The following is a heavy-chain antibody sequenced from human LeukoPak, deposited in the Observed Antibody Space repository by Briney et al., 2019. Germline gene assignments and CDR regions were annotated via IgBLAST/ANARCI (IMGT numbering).Heavy chain of an antibody. V-gene: IGHV4-61*01. CDR3: ARDVGDY. CDR1: GGSVSSGSYY. Sequence: TSETLSLTCTVSGGSVSSGSYYWSWIRQPPGKGLEWIGYIYYSGSTNYNPSLKSRVTISVDTSKNQFSLKLSSVTAADTAVYYCARDVGDYWGQGTLATVSS. J-gene: IGHJ4*02. CDR2: IYYSGST.